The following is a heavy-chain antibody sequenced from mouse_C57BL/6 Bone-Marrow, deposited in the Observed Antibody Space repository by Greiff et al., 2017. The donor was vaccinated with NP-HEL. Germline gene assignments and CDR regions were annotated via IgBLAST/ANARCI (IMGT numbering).Heavy chain of an antibody. CDR1: GFSLTSYG. V-gene: IGHV2-2*01. D-gene: IGHD2-3*01. J-gene: IGHJ4*01. CDR2: IWSGGST. Sequence: VKLVESGPGLVQPSQSLSITCTVSGFSLTSYGVHWVRQSPGKGLEWLGVIWSGGSTDYNAAFISRLSISKDNSKSQVFFKMNSLQADDTAIYYCARNWGWLLFFYAMDYWGQGTSVTVSS. CDR3: ARNWGWLLFFYAMDY.